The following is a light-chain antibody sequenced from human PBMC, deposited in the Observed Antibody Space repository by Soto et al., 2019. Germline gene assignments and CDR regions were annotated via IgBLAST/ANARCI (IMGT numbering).Light chain of an antibody. CDR1: QSLSTN. V-gene: IGKV3-15*01. CDR2: DAS. CDR3: PKIIKGGT. J-gene: IGKJ1*01. Sequence: EIVMTQPPATLSVSPGERATLSCRASQSLSTNVLWYQQKVGQPPRLLIYDASTRATGIPARFSGSGSGTNFPLPISTLKSKIFAFFSCPKIIKGGTLGKGTK.